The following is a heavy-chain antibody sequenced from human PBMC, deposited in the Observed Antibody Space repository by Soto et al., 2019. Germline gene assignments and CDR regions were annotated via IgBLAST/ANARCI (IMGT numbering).Heavy chain of an antibody. V-gene: IGHV3-33*08. Sequence: SLRLSCAVSGFTFSSYGMHWFRQAPGRGLEGVAVIWYDGSNKYYADSVKGRFTISRDNSKNTLYLQMNSLRAEDTAVYYCARDGGCRDGYTVGCNWFDPWGQGTLVTVSS. CDR3: ARDGGCRDGYTVGCNWFDP. J-gene: IGHJ5*02. CDR2: IWYDGSNK. CDR1: GFTFSSYG. D-gene: IGHD5-12*01.